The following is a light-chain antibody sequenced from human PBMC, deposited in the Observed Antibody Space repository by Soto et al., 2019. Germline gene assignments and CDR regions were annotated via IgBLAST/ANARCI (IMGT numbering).Light chain of an antibody. J-gene: IGLJ2*01. V-gene: IGLV2-8*01. Sequence: QSALTQPPSASGSPGQSVTISCTGTSSDVGGYNYVSWYQQLPGKAPKLMISEVSKRPSGVPDRFSGSKSGNTASLTVSGLQAEDEADYYCSSFAGNNNLVFGGGTQLTVL. CDR3: SSFAGNNNLV. CDR1: SSDVGGYNY. CDR2: EVS.